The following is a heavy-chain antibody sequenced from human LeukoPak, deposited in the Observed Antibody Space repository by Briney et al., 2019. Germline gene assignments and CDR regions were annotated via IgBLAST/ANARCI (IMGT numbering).Heavy chain of an antibody. CDR3: ARGPNCGGDCYYFDY. V-gene: IGHV3-30*01. CDR1: GFTFSSYA. J-gene: IGHJ4*02. D-gene: IGHD2-21*02. CDR2: ISYDGSNK. Sequence: PGGSLRLSCAASGFTFSSYAMHRVRQAPGKGLEWVAVISYDGSNKYYADSVKGRFSISRDNSKNTLYLQMNSLRAEDTAVYYCARGPNCGGDCYYFDYWGQGTLVTVSS.